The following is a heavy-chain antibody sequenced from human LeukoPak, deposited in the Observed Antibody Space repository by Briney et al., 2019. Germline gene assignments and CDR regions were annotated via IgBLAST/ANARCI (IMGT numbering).Heavy chain of an antibody. Sequence: LAGRSLRLSCAASGFTVSSNYMSWVRQAPGKGLEWVSVIYSGGSTYYADSVKGRFTISRDNSKNTLYLQMNSLRAEDTAVYYCARLNCGGDCLYYYYYMDVWGKGTTVTVSS. CDR2: IYSGGST. CDR3: ARLNCGGDCLYYYYYMDV. D-gene: IGHD2-21*01. V-gene: IGHV3-66*02. J-gene: IGHJ6*03. CDR1: GFTVSSNY.